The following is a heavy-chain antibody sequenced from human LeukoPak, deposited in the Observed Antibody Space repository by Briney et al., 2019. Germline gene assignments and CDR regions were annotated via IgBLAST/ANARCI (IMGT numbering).Heavy chain of an antibody. J-gene: IGHJ3*02. D-gene: IGHD3-10*01. Sequence: GFLRLSCAASGFTFSSYGMHWVRQAPGKGLEWVSAISGSGGSTYYADSVKGRFTSSRDNSKNTLYLQMNSLRAEDTAVYYCATRDGITRGAFDIWGQGTMVTVSS. CDR3: ATRDGITRGAFDI. CDR2: ISGSGGST. CDR1: GFTFSSYG. V-gene: IGHV3-23*01.